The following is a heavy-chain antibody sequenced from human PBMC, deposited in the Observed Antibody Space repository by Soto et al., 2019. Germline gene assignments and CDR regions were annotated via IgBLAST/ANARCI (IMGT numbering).Heavy chain of an antibody. V-gene: IGHV3-48*04. CDR2: ISSSSSTI. CDR1: GFTFSSYS. J-gene: IGHJ6*02. D-gene: IGHD2-2*01. CDR3: AREGYCSSTTCHYGMDA. Sequence: GGSLRLSCAASGFTFSSYSMNWVRQAPGKGLEWVSYISSSSSTIYYADSVKGRFTISRDNAKNSLYLQMNSLRAEDTAVYYCAREGYCSSTTCHYGMDAWGQGTTVTVSS.